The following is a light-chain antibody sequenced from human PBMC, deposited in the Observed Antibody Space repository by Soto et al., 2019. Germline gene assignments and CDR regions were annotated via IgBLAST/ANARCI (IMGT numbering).Light chain of an antibody. V-gene: IGLV1-40*01. Sequence: QSVLTQPPSVSGAPGQRVTISYTGSSSNIGADYEAYWYQQHPGTAPKLLIYENNNQPSGVPDRFSGSKSGTSASLAITGLHEEDDNAYYCQSYDTSRSAYVFGTGTKLTVL. CDR2: ENN. CDR1: SSNIGADYE. J-gene: IGLJ1*01. CDR3: QSYDTSRSAYV.